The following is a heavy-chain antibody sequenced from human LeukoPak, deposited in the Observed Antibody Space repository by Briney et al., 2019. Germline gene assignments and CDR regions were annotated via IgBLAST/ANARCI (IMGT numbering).Heavy chain of an antibody. CDR3: ARDPTSSLRLYDYVWGRPV. D-gene: IGHD3-16*01. V-gene: IGHV4-61*02. CDR1: GGSISSGSYY. CDR2: IYTSGST. Sequence: TSETLSLTCTVSGGSISSGSYYWGWIRQPAGKGLEWIGRIYTSGSTNYNPSLKSRVTISVDTSKNQFSLKLSSVTAADTAVYYCARDPTSSLRLYDYVWGRPVWGQGTLVTVSS. J-gene: IGHJ4*02.